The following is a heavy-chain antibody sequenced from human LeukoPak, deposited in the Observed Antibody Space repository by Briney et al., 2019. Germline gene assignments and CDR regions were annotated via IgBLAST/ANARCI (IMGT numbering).Heavy chain of an antibody. CDR1: GFTFSSFA. CDR2: VSRTGSTK. CDR3: AKRKNSPGYSSLDQ. J-gene: IGHJ4*02. V-gene: IGHV3-23*01. Sequence: GGSLRLSCVASGFTFSSFALDWVRQAPGRGLEWISIVSRTGSTKYYADSVKGRFTVSRDNSKNTVYLQMNSLRVDDSAVYYCAKRKNSPGYSSLDQWGQGTLVTVSS. D-gene: IGHD2-15*01.